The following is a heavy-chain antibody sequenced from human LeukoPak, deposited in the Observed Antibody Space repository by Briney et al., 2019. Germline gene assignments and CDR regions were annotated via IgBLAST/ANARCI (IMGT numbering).Heavy chain of an antibody. D-gene: IGHD5-18*01. Sequence: SETLSLTCDVFGYSISSGYYWGWIRQPPGKGLEWIGIMLHSGTTYYNPSLNSRVTLSVDTSKNQLSLKLSSATAADTAVYYCARDLTALGDYWGQGILVIVSS. CDR2: MLHSGTT. CDR3: ARDLTALGDY. CDR1: GYSISSGYY. J-gene: IGHJ4*02. V-gene: IGHV4-38-2*02.